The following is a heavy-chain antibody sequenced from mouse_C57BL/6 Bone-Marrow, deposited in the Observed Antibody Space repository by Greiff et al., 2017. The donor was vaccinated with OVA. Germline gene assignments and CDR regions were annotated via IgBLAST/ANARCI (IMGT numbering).Heavy chain of an antibody. V-gene: IGHV1-15*01. D-gene: IGHD2-5*01. CDR2: IDPETGGT. Sequence: VQLQQSGAELVRPGASVTLSCKASGYTFTDYEMHWVKQPPVHGLEWIGAIDPETGGTAYNQKFKGKAILTADKSSSTANMELRDLTSEDSAVYYCTRGYSNYYAMDYWGQGTSVTVSA. J-gene: IGHJ4*01. CDR1: GYTFTDYE. CDR3: TRGYSNYYAMDY.